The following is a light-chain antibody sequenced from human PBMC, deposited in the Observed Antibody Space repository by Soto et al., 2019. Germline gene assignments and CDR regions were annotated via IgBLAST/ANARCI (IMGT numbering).Light chain of an antibody. CDR1: SSDVGGYNY. V-gene: IGLV2-14*01. CDR3: SSYASSITWV. J-gene: IGLJ3*02. CDR2: EVS. Sequence: QSALTQPASVSGSPGQSITISCTGTSSDVGGYNYVSWYQQHPGKAPKLMIYEVSNRPSGVSNRFSGSKSGNTASLTISGLQAEDEADYYCSSYASSITWVFGAGTKVTVL.